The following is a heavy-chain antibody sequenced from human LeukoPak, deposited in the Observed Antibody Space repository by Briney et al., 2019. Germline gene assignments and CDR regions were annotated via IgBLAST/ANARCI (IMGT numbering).Heavy chain of an antibody. Sequence: SETLSLTCTVSGGSISSYYWSWIRQPAGKGLEWIGRIYTSGSTNYNPSLKSRVTISVDTSKNQFSLKLSSVTAADTAVYYCARGLLSHSSSQGDYWGQGTLVTVSS. CDR1: GGSISSYY. CDR2: IYTSGST. D-gene: IGHD6-13*01. CDR3: ARGLLSHSSSQGDY. J-gene: IGHJ4*02. V-gene: IGHV4-4*07.